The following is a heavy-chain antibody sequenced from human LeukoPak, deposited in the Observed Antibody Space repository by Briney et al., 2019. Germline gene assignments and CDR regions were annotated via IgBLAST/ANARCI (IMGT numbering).Heavy chain of an antibody. V-gene: IGHV3-23*01. CDR1: GFTFSSYA. Sequence: PGGSLRLSCAASGFTFSSYAMSWVRQAPGKGLEWVSAICGSGGSTYYADSVKGRFTISRDNSKNTLYLQKNSLRAEDTPVYYSAKDSSYSKVRKFDYWGQGTLVTVSS. J-gene: IGHJ4*02. CDR3: AKDSSYSKVRKFDY. D-gene: IGHD4-11*01. CDR2: ICGSGGST.